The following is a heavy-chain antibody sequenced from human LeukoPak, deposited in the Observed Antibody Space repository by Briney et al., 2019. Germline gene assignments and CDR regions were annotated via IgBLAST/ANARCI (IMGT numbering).Heavy chain of an antibody. V-gene: IGHV3-7*04. CDR3: VRGVGWILDY. CDR2: IKPDGSQI. CDR1: GFTFSSYW. J-gene: IGHJ4*02. Sequence: GGSLRPSCAASGFTFSSYWMTWVRQAPGKGLEWVANIKPDGSQIYYVDSVKGRFTISRDNAKNSLYLQMNSLRAEDTAVYYCVRGVGWILDYWGQGILVTVAS. D-gene: IGHD2-2*03.